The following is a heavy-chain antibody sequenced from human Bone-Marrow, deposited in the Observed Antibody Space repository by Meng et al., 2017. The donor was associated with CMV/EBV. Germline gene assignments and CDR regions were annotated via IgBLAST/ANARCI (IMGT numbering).Heavy chain of an antibody. Sequence: GESLKISCAACGFTFSSYDMHWVRQATGKGLEWVSAIGTAGDTYYPGSVKGQFTISRENAKNSLYLQMNSLRAGDTAVYYCARDLSAYCSSTSCYWGSLDYWGQGTLVTVSS. CDR3: ARDLSAYCSSTSCYWGSLDY. CDR2: IGTAGDT. CDR1: GFTFSSYD. J-gene: IGHJ4*02. D-gene: IGHD2-2*01. V-gene: IGHV3-13*03.